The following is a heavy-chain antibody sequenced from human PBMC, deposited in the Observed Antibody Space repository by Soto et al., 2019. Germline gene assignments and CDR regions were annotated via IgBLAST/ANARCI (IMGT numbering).Heavy chain of an antibody. CDR3: AEWARYCSGADCRA. Sequence: EVQLLESGGGMVQPGGSLRLSCAASGFPFSSRAMSWVRQAPGKGLEWVSAISGSVTITYYADSVKGRFTISRDTSKNTLYLQMNGLRADDAAVYYWAEWARYCSGADCRAWGQGTLVTFSS. CDR1: GFPFSSRA. D-gene: IGHD2-15*01. J-gene: IGHJ5*02. CDR2: ISGSVTIT. V-gene: IGHV3-23*01.